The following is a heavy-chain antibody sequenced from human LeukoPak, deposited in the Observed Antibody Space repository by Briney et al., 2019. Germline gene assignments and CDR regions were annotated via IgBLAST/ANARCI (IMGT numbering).Heavy chain of an antibody. CDR3: AKGASSAWLLYRFDP. J-gene: IGHJ5*02. V-gene: IGHV3-23*01. Sequence: GGSLRLSCAASGFTFPNYVMSWVRQAPGKGLEWVSTISGSGGSTYYADSVKGRFTISRDNSKNSVYLQMNNLRAEDTAVYYCAKGASSAWLLYRFDPWGQGXLVTVSS. CDR1: GFTFPNYV. CDR2: ISGSGGST. D-gene: IGHD6-19*01.